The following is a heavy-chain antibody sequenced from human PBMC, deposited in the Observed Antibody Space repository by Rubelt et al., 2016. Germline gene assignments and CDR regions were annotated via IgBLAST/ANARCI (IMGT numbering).Heavy chain of an antibody. Sequence: AASGFTLSSYWMHLVRQAPGKGLVWVSRINSDGSSTSYADSVKGRFTISRDNAKNTLYLQMNSLSAEDTAVYYCAREDELMVGAMGLDYWGQGTLVTVSS. J-gene: IGHJ4*02. CDR3: AREDELMVGAMGLDY. CDR2: INSDGSST. V-gene: IGHV3-74*01. CDR1: GFTLSSYW. D-gene: IGHD1-26*01.